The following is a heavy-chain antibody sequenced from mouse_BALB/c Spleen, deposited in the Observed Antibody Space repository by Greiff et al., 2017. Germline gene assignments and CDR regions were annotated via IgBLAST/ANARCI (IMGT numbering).Heavy chain of an antibody. CDR3: ARQGNYNPFAY. J-gene: IGHJ3*01. D-gene: IGHD6-1*01. CDR1: GFTFSSYT. CDR2: ISNGGGST. V-gene: IGHV5-12-2*01. Sequence: EVQLQESGGGLVQPGGSLKLSCAASGFTFSSYTMSWVRQTPEKRLEWVAYISNGGGSTYYPDTVKGRFTISRDNAKNTLYLQMSSLKSEDTAMYYCARQGNYNPFAYWGQGTLVTVSA.